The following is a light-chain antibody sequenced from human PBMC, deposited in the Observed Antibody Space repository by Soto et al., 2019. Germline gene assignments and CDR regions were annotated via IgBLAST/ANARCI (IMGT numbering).Light chain of an antibody. CDR3: QQYGSSPT. J-gene: IGKJ4*01. Sequence: EIVLTQSPGTLSLSPGERATLSCRASQSVSSSYLAWHQQKPGQATRLLIDGASSRATGIPDRFSGSGSGTDFTLTISRLEPEDVAVYYCQQYGSSPTFGGGTKVEIK. CDR1: QSVSSSY. CDR2: GAS. V-gene: IGKV3-20*01.